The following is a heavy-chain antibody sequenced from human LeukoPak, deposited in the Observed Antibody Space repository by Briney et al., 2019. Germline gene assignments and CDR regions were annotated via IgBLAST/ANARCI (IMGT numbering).Heavy chain of an antibody. CDR1: GFTFSNAW. CDR3: ASHNLGYSSSWLGY. J-gene: IGHJ4*02. CDR2: IKSKTDGGTT. V-gene: IGHV3-15*05. Sequence: GGSLRLSCAASGFTFSNAWMSWVRQAPGKGLEWVGRIKSKTDGGTTDYAAPVKGRFTISRDDSKNTLYLQMNSLRAEDAAVYYCASHNLGYSSSWLGYWGQGTLVTVSS. D-gene: IGHD6-13*01.